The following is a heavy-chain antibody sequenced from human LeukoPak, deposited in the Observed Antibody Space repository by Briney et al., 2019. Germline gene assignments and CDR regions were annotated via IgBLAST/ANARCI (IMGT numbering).Heavy chain of an antibody. CDR2: ISYDGRNK. J-gene: IGHJ4*02. CDR3: AKVADFWSGYYDY. V-gene: IGHV3-30*18. Sequence: GGSLILSCAASGFTFSRFGMHRVRQAPGKELEWVAVISYDGRNKYYADSVEGRFTISRDNSKNTLYLQMNSLRAEDTAVYYCAKVADFWSGYYDYWGQGTLVTVSS. D-gene: IGHD3-3*01. CDR1: GFTFSRFG.